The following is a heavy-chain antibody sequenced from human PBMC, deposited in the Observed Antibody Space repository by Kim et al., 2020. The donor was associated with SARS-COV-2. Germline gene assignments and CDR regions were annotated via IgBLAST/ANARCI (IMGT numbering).Heavy chain of an antibody. CDR1: GGSISSGGYY. V-gene: IGHV4-31*03. Sequence: SETLSLTCTVSGGSISSGGYYWSWIRQHPGKGLEWIGYIYYSGSTYYNPSLKSRVTISVDTSKNQFSLKLSSVTAADTAVYYCARAVPDYGDYYWFDPWGQGTLVTVSS. CDR2: IYYSGST. J-gene: IGHJ5*02. D-gene: IGHD4-17*01. CDR3: ARAVPDYGDYYWFDP.